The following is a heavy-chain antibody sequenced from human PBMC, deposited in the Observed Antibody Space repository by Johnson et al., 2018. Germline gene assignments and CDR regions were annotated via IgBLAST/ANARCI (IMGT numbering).Heavy chain of an antibody. CDR2: ISSSGGTI. CDR3: ERCYGLSSNGRDPWGDYYYYMDV. V-gene: IGHV3-11*04. J-gene: IGHJ6*03. Sequence: VQLVESGGGLVKPGGSLRLSCAASGFTFSDYYMSWIRQAPGKGLEWVSYISSSGGTIYYADSVKGRFTISRDNAKNSLYLQMNSLGAEDRAVYYCERCYGLSSNGRDPWGDYYYYMDVWGKGTTVTVSS. CDR1: GFTFSDYY. D-gene: IGHD6-25*01.